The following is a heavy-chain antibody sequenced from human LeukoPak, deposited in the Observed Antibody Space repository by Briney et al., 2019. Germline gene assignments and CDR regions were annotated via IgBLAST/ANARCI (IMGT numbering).Heavy chain of an antibody. Sequence: RSSETLSLTCTVSGGSISSGGYYWSWIRQHPGKGLEWSGYISYTGSTYYNPSLKSRVIISVDTSKTQFSLMLSSVTAADTAVYYCTRNYCSSTSCYKRYFDYWGQGTLVTVSS. CDR3: TRNYCSSTSCYKRYFDY. D-gene: IGHD2-2*02. V-gene: IGHV4-31*03. CDR1: GGSISSGGYY. CDR2: ISYTGST. J-gene: IGHJ4*02.